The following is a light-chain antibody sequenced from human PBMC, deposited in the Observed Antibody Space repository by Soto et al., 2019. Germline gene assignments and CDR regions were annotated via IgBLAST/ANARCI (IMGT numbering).Light chain of an antibody. J-gene: IGLJ2*01. CDR2: SND. Sequence: QSVLTQPPSVSGAPGQTITISCTGSSSNIGTNYVYWYQQLPGTAPKVLIYSNDKRPSGVPNRFSGSKSGTSASLAISGLRSEDEADYYCAAWDDSLSGPLFGGGTKLTVL. CDR3: AAWDDSLSGPL. V-gene: IGLV1-47*01. CDR1: SSNIGTNY.